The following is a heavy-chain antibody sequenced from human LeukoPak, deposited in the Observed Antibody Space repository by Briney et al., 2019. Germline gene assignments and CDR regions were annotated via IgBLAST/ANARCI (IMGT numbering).Heavy chain of an antibody. Sequence: PGGSLRLSCAASGFAFSSYWMSWVRQAPGKGLEWVANINQGGSEKYYVDSVKGRFTISRDNAKNSLYLQMSSLRAEDTAIYYCSRDHIMGPSNYDYWGLGTLVTVSS. CDR2: INQGGSEK. J-gene: IGHJ4*02. CDR3: SRDHIMGPSNYDY. D-gene: IGHD2-8*01. CDR1: GFAFSSYW. V-gene: IGHV3-7*04.